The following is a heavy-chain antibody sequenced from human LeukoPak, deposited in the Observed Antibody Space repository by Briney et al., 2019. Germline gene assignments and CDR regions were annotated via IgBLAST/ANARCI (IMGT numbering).Heavy chain of an antibody. V-gene: IGHV3-9*01. J-gene: IGHJ4*02. Sequence: GGSLRLSCAASGFTFDDYAVHWVRQAPGKGLEWVSGISWNSGSIGYADSVKGRFTISRDNAKNSLYLQMNSLRAEDTALYYCAKDTSRVAAAGTIDYWGQGTLVTVSS. CDR2: ISWNSGSI. CDR1: GFTFDDYA. D-gene: IGHD6-13*01. CDR3: AKDTSRVAAAGTIDY.